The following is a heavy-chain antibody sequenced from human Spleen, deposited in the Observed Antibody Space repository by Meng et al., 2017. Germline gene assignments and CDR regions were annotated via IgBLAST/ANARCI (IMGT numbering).Heavy chain of an antibody. V-gene: IGHV3-53*01. CDR1: GFTFSSYS. Sequence: GESLKISCEASGFTFSSYSMNWVRQAPGKGLEWVSVIYSGGSTYYADSVKGRFTISRDNSKNTLYLQMNSLRAEDTAVYYCATRHIVVVTATNWYFDLWGRGTLVTVSS. J-gene: IGHJ2*01. CDR2: IYSGGST. D-gene: IGHD2-21*02. CDR3: ATRHIVVVTATNWYFDL.